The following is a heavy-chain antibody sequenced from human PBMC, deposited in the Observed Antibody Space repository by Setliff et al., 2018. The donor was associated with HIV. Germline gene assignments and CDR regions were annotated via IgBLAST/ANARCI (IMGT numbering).Heavy chain of an antibody. D-gene: IGHD4-17*01. CDR2: IYTSGST. Sequence: PSETLSLTCGVSGGSITSHSYYWSWIRQPAGKSLEWLGRIYTSGSTDYNPSLKSRVTISVDTSKNQFSLKLSSVTAADTAVYYCARHNSGRVYYGAFNMWGRGTLVTVSS. CDR1: GGSITSHSYY. V-gene: IGHV4-61*02. CDR3: ARHNSGRVYYGAFNM. J-gene: IGHJ3*02.